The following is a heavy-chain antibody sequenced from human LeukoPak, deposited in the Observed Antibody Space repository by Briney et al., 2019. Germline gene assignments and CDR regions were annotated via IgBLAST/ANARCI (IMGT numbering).Heavy chain of an antibody. Sequence: PGGSLRLSCAASGFSFSSYWMHWVRQAPGKGLVWVSRLSTDGSSTNYADSVKGRFTISRDNSKNTLYLRMSSLSAEDTAVYYCARTTTPHYYGSGSYALGYWGQGTLVTVPS. CDR3: ARTTTPHYYGSGSYALGY. D-gene: IGHD3-10*01. CDR1: GFSFSSYW. V-gene: IGHV3-74*01. CDR2: LSTDGSST. J-gene: IGHJ4*02.